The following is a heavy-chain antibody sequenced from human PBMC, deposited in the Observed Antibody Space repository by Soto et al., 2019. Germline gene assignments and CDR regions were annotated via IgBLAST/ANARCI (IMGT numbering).Heavy chain of an antibody. CDR1: GFTFSSYN. D-gene: IGHD3-22*01. J-gene: IGHJ3*02. V-gene: IGHV3-48*01. Sequence: PGGSLRLSCAASGFTFSSYNINWVRQAPGKGLEWVSYISSSSNIIYYADSVRGRFTISRDNAKNSLYLQMNSLRAEDTAVYYCARLHYDNANDAFDIWGQGTVVTVSS. CDR3: ARLHYDNANDAFDI. CDR2: ISSSSNII.